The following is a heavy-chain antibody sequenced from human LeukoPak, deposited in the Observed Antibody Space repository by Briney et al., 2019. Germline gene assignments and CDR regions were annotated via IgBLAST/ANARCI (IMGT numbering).Heavy chain of an antibody. CDR2: IIPILGTT. D-gene: IGHD3-22*01. CDR1: GGTFSTYT. CDR3: AREGGAGYDSSGRDY. J-gene: IGHJ4*02. Sequence: SVKVSCKASGGTFSTYTISWVRQAPGQGLEWVGGIIPILGTTNYARKFQGRVTITADKSTSTAYMELSSLRSEDTAVYYCAREGGAGYDSSGRDYWGQGTLVTVSS. V-gene: IGHV1-69*08.